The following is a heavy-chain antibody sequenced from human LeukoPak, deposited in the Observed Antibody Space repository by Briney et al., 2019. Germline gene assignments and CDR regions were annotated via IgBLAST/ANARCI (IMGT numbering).Heavy chain of an antibody. D-gene: IGHD4-11*01. J-gene: IGHJ4*02. CDR1: GGSISSGGYY. CDR3: ARADADSSGYYLDH. Sequence: SETLSLTCTVSGGSISSGGYYWSWIRQHPGKGLEWIGYIYYTGSTYYNPSLKSRLTMSVDTSKNQFSLKLTSVTAADTAVYYCARADADSSGYYLDHWGQGTLVTVSS. V-gene: IGHV4-31*03. CDR2: IYYTGST.